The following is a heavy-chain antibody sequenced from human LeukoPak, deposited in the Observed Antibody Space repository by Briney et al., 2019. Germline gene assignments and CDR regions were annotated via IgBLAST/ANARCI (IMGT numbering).Heavy chain of an antibody. D-gene: IGHD1-26*01. CDR1: EFTFSSYS. CDR3: ARGGVGATTY. CDR2: ISSSSSYI. J-gene: IGHJ4*02. Sequence: GSLRLSCAASEFTFSSYSMNWVRQAPGKGLEWVSSISSSSSYIYYADSVKGRFTISRDNAKNSLYLQMNSLGAEDTAVYYCARGGVGATTYWGQGTLVTVSS. V-gene: IGHV3-21*01.